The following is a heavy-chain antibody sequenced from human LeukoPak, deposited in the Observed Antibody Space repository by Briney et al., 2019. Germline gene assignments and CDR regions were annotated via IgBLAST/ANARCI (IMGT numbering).Heavy chain of an antibody. V-gene: IGHV3-74*01. Sequence: GGSLRLSCAASEFAFSTYWMHWVRQAPGKGLVWVSLINSDGSSTSYADSVKGRFTISRDNAKNTLYPQMNSLRAEDMAVYYCARVSAGYYMDVWGKGTTVTVSS. CDR3: ARVSAGYYMDV. CDR1: EFAFSTYW. CDR2: INSDGSST. J-gene: IGHJ6*03.